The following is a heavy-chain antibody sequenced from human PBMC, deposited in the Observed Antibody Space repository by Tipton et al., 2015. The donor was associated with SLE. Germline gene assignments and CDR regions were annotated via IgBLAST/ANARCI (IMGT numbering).Heavy chain of an antibody. V-gene: IGHV4-31*03. Sequence: TLSLTCSVSGVSIGSGGYYWSWIRQHPGQGLEYIGYIYYSGTSYCIPSLKSRVTISVDTSKNQFSLKMSSVTAADTAVYYCARDALGGLDYWGQGTLVTVSS. CDR2: IYYSGTS. CDR3: ARDALGGLDY. J-gene: IGHJ4*02. CDR1: GVSIGSGGYY. D-gene: IGHD7-27*01.